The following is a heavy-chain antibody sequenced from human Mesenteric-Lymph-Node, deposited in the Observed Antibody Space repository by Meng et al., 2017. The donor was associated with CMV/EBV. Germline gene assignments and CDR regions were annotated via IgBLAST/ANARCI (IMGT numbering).Heavy chain of an antibody. CDR1: EFSVTNNY. J-gene: IGHJ3*02. CDR2: IYSTGKT. V-gene: IGHV3-66*03. D-gene: IGHD3-22*01. Sequence: GGSLRLSCAASEFSVTNNYMTWVRQAPGKGLEWVSVIYSTGKTSYADSVKGRFTISRSQSKNALYLQMSNLRGEDSAVYYCARDPPDYYDRDDAFDIWGQGTMVTVSS. CDR3: ARDPPDYYDRDDAFDI.